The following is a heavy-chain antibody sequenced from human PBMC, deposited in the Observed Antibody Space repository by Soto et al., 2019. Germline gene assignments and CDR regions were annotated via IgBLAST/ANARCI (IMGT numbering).Heavy chain of an antibody. V-gene: IGHV4-4*02. D-gene: IGHD1-1*01. CDR1: GGSVRAPDW. Sequence: LSLTCTLSGGSVRAPDWWNWVRQSPDKGLEWIAEVHISGHSNYNPSLRSRVSVSIDSSKNQFYLNLNSVTAADTAIYYCARVRQGCSANNCYFDPWGQGTQVTVTS. CDR2: VHISGHS. J-gene: IGHJ5*01. CDR3: ARVRQGCSANNCYFDP.